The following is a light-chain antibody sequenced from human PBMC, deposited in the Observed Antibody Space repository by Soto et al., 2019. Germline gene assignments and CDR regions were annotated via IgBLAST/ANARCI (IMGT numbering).Light chain of an antibody. V-gene: IGKV1-39*01. CDR3: QQSYSTPPRT. Sequence: DIQMTQSPSSLSASVGDRVTITCRASQSIXTXLNWYLQIPAKAPKLLIYAASNLQSGVPSRFSGSGSGTDFTLTISSLQPEDFATYFCQQSYSTPPRTFGQGTKVEIK. CDR2: AAS. CDR1: QSIXTX. J-gene: IGKJ1*01.